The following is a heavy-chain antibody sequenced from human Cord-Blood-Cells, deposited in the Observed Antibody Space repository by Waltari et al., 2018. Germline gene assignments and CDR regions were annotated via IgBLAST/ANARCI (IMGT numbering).Heavy chain of an antibody. D-gene: IGHD3-22*01. CDR3: ARHSYHYDSSGYYFDY. CDR1: GGSISSSSYY. V-gene: IGHV4-39*01. J-gene: IGHJ4*02. CDR2: IYYSGST. Sequence: QLQLQESGPGLVKPSETLSLTCTVSGGSISSSSYYWGWIHQPPGKGLEWIGSIYYSGSTYYNPSLKSRVTISVDTSKNQFSLKLSSVTAADTAVYYCARHSYHYDSSGYYFDYWGQGTLVTVSS.